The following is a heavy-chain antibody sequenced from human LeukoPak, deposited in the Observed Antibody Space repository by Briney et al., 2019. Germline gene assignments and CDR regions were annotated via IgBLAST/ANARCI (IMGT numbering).Heavy chain of an antibody. J-gene: IGHJ4*02. CDR2: IYYSGSP. D-gene: IGHD6-19*01. Sequence: SETLSLTCTVSGGSISSGGYYWSWIRQHPGKGLEWIGYIYYSGSPYYNPSLKSRVTISVDTSKNQFSLKLSSVTAADTAVYYCARDRDHSSGWYAAIDYWGQGTLVTVSS. CDR3: ARDRDHSSGWYAAIDY. CDR1: GGSISSGGYY. V-gene: IGHV4-31*03.